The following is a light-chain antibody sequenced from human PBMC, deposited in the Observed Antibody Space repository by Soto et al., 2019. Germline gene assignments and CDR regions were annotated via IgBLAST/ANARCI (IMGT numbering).Light chain of an antibody. J-gene: IGLJ1*01. CDR1: SSDVGGYNY. CDR2: EVS. Sequence: QSALPQPPSASGSPGQSVTISCTGTSSDVGGYNYVSWYQQHPGKAPKLMIYEVSKRPSGVPDRFSGSKSGNTASLTVSGLQAEDEADYYCSSYAGSSNFEVFGTGTELAVL. V-gene: IGLV2-8*01. CDR3: SSYAGSSNFEV.